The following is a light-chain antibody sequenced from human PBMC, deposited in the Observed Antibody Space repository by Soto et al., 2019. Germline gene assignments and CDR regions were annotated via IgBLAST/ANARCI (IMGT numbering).Light chain of an antibody. CDR1: SSDVGTYYF. J-gene: IGLJ1*01. Sequence: SVLTQPASVSGSLGQSITISCTGSSSDVGTYYFVSWYQQHPGKVPKLMIYEGTKRPSGVSDRFSGSKSGNTASMTISGLQAEDEADYYCSSYSRNTLFVFGSGTKVTVL. CDR2: EGT. CDR3: SSYSRNTLFV. V-gene: IGLV2-14*02.